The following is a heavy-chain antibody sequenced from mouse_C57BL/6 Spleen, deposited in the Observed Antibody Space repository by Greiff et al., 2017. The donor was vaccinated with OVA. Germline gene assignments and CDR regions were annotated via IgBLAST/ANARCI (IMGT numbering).Heavy chain of an antibody. CDR2: IYPSDSET. J-gene: IGHJ1*03. D-gene: IGHD1-1*01. CDR1: GYTFTSYW. V-gene: IGHV1-61*01. Sequence: VQLQQPGAELVRPGSSVKLSCKASGYTFTSYWMDWVKQRPGQGLEWIGNIYPSDSETHYNQKFKDKATLTVDKSSSTAYMQLSSLTSEDSAVYYCARKDYVYWDFDVWGTGTTVTVSS. CDR3: ARKDYVYWDFDV.